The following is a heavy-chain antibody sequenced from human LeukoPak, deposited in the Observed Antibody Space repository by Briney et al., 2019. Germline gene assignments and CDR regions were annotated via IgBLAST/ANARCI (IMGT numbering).Heavy chain of an antibody. CDR1: GFTFSNYG. CDR2: ISTSSGYI. CDR3: ARVGIRFLEQYYFDY. V-gene: IGHV3-21*01. D-gene: IGHD3-3*01. Sequence: PGGSLRLSCAASGFTFSNYGMHWVRQAPGKGLEWLSYISTSSGYIYYADSVKGRFTVSRDNAMNSLFLQMNSLIAEDTAVYYCARVGIRFLEQYYFDYWGQGTLVTVSS. J-gene: IGHJ4*02.